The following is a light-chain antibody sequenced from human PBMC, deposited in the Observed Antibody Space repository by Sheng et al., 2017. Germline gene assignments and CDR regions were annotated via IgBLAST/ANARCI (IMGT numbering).Light chain of an antibody. J-gene: IGKJ2*03. CDR2: GAS. CDR1: QSVSSTY. V-gene: IGKV3-20*01. CDR3: QHYGSSPYS. Sequence: DIVMTQSPGTLSLSPGDRATLSCRASQSVSSTYLAWYQQKPGQAPRLLIYGASSRATGIPDRFSGSGSGTDFTLTISRLEPEDFAVYYCQHYGSSPYSFGQGTKLEIK.